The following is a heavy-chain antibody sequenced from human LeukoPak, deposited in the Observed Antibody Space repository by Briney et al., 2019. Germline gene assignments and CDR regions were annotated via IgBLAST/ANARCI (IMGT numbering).Heavy chain of an antibody. CDR1: GGSFSGYY. Sequence: SETLSLTCAVYGGSFSGYYWSWIRQPPGKGLEWIGEINHSGSTNYNPFLKSRVTISVDTSKNQFSLKLSSVTAADTAVYYRAREPYGDYDPYWGQGTLVTVSS. CDR2: INHSGST. V-gene: IGHV4-34*01. D-gene: IGHD4-17*01. CDR3: AREPYGDYDPY. J-gene: IGHJ4*02.